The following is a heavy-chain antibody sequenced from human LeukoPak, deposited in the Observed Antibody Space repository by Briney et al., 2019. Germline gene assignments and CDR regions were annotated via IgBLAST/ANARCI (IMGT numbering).Heavy chain of an antibody. D-gene: IGHD3-22*01. CDR2: ISGSGGST. Sequence: GGSLRLSCAASGFTFSSYAMSWVRQAPGKGLEWVSAISGSGGSTYYADSVKGRFTISRDNSKNTLYLQMNSLRAEDTAVYYCAKGPLLHYDSSGYYSPYAFDIWGQGTMVTVSS. CDR3: AKGPLLHYDSSGYYSPYAFDI. CDR1: GFTFSSYA. V-gene: IGHV3-23*01. J-gene: IGHJ3*02.